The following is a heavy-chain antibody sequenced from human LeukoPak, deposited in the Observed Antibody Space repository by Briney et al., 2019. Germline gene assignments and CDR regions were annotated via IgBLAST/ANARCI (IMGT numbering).Heavy chain of an antibody. Sequence: ASVKVSCKASGYTFTGYYMHWVRQAPGQGLEWMGWINPNSGGTNYAQKFQGRVTMTRDTSISTAYMELSRLRSDDTAVYYCARVDSSGAKGIDPWGQGTPVTVSS. CDR2: INPNSGGT. CDR1: GYTFTGYY. V-gene: IGHV1-2*02. D-gene: IGHD1-26*01. J-gene: IGHJ5*02. CDR3: ARVDSSGAKGIDP.